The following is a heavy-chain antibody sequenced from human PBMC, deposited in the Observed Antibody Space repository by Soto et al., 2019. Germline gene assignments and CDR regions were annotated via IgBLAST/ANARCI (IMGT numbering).Heavy chain of an antibody. D-gene: IGHD1-7*01. J-gene: IGHJ4*02. CDR3: ATAVNWNYGY. Sequence: ASVKVSCKVSGYTLTELSMHWVRQAPGKGLEWMGGFDPEDGETIYAQKNQGRVTMTEDTSTDTAYMDLSSLRSEDTAVYYCATAVNWNYGYWGQGTLVTVSS. V-gene: IGHV1-24*01. CDR2: FDPEDGET. CDR1: GYTLTELS.